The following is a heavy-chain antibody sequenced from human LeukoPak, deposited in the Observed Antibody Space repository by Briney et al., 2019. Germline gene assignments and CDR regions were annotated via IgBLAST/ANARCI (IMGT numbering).Heavy chain of an antibody. CDR2: ISVAGVGT. Sequence: GGSLRLSCVASGFTFSRYAMNWVRQVPGKGLEWVSTISVAGVGTHYADSVKGRFTISRDNSKNTLYLQMNSLRAEDTAVYYCAKTDRGSGLADYFHYWGQGTLVTVSS. CDR3: AKTDRGSGLADYFHY. D-gene: IGHD3-10*01. V-gene: IGHV3-23*01. J-gene: IGHJ4*02. CDR1: GFTFSRYA.